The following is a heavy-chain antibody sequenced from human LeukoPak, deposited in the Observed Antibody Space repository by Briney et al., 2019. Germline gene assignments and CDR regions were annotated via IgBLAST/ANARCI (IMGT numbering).Heavy chain of an antibody. Sequence: GGSLRLSCAASGFTFSSHAMNWVRQVPGKGLVWVSTISADGDGPHYADSVKGRFTISRDNSKNTLFLQMNGLRDGDTAVYFCARTFNGFDPTFDYWGQGTLVTVSS. D-gene: IGHD6-25*01. CDR1: GFTFSSHA. J-gene: IGHJ4*02. CDR2: ISADGDGP. CDR3: ARTFNGFDPTFDY. V-gene: IGHV3-23*01.